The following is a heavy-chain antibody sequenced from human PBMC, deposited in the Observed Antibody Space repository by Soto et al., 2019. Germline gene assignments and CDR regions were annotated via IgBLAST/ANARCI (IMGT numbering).Heavy chain of an antibody. CDR1: GGSINSYY. Sequence: QVQLQESGPGLVKPSETLSLSCTVSGGSINSYYWSWIRQSPGKRMEWIGYVHHSWGSSYNPSLQSRVDITLDTSKSQFSLNVTSVTATDTAVYYCARPGFGPLHGLVDVWGQGTTVTVSS. CDR2: VHHSWGS. D-gene: IGHD3-10*01. CDR3: ARPGFGPLHGLVDV. J-gene: IGHJ6*02. V-gene: IGHV4-59*08.